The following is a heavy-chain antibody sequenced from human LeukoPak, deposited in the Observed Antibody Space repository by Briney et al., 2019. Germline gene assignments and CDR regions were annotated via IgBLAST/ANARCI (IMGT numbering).Heavy chain of an antibody. Sequence: GRSLRLSCAASGFTFDDYAMHWVRQAPGKGLEWVSSISFSGTYIYYADSLKGRITISRDNARRSLFLQMNSLRAEDTAVYYCARRASTKRGHSYGLDYWGQGTLVTVSS. CDR1: GFTFDDYA. J-gene: IGHJ4*02. CDR3: ARRASTKRGHSYGLDY. CDR2: ISFSGTYI. D-gene: IGHD5-18*01. V-gene: IGHV3-21*01.